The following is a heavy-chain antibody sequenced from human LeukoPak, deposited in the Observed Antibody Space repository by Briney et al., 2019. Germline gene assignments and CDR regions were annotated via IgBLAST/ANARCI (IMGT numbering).Heavy chain of an antibody. V-gene: IGHV4-31*03. CDR1: GGSISSGGYY. CDR2: IYYSGST. J-gene: IGHJ5*02. Sequence: NPSETLSLTCTVSGGSISSGGYYWSWIRQHPGKGLEWIVYIYYSGSTYYNPSLKSRVTTSVDTSKNQFSLKLSSVTAADTAVYYCARVRTMVRGVISNWFDPWGQGTLVTVSS. CDR3: ARVRTMVRGVISNWFDP. D-gene: IGHD3-10*01.